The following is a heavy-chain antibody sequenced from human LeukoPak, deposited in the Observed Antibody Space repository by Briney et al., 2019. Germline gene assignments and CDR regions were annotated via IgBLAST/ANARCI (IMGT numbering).Heavy chain of an antibody. J-gene: IGHJ3*02. CDR3: ARGMGSSGHVFDI. D-gene: IGHD6-19*01. Sequence: SETLSLTCTVSGGSISSYYWSWIRQPPGKGLEWIGYIYYSGSTNYNPSLKSRVTISVDTSKNQFSLKLSSVTAADTAVYYCARGMGSSGHVFDIWGQGTMVTVSS. CDR2: IYYSGST. V-gene: IGHV4-59*01. CDR1: GGSISSYY.